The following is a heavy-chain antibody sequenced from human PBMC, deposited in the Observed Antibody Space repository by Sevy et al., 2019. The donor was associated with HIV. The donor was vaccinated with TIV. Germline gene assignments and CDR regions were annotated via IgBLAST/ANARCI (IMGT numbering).Heavy chain of an antibody. CDR2: ISGSGTRT. D-gene: IGHD3-22*01. V-gene: IGHV3-23*01. J-gene: IGHJ6*03. CDR3: AKGGGHYDPDEIGYYFYYYNMDV. CDR1: GFSFDSYG. Sequence: GGSLRLSCAVSGFSFDSYGMTWVRQAPGKGLEWVSGISGSGTRTYYADSVKGRFSISRDNSKNRLYLQMNSLRSEDTAIYYCAKGGGHYDPDEIGYYFYYYNMDVWAKGTTVTVSS.